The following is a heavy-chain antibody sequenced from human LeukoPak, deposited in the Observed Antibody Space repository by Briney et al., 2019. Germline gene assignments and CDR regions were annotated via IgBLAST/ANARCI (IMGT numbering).Heavy chain of an antibody. D-gene: IGHD3-16*01. J-gene: IGHJ5*02. CDR2: ISYDGSNK. CDR1: GFTFSSYA. Sequence: PGRSLRLSCAASGFTFSSYAMHWVRQAPGKGLEWVAVISYDGSNKYYADSVKGRFTISRDNSKNTLYLQMNSLRAEDTAVYYCARGEVKRGLDPWGQGTLVTVSS. CDR3: ARGEVKRGLDP. V-gene: IGHV3-30*04.